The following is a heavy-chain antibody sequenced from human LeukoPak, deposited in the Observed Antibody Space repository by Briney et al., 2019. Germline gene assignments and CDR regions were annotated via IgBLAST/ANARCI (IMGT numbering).Heavy chain of an antibody. D-gene: IGHD1-26*01. CDR2: IKSKTDGGTT. J-gene: IGHJ4*02. Sequence: PGGSLRLSCAASGFTFSSHAMSWVRQAPGKGLEWVGRIKSKTDGGTTDYAAPVKGRFTISRDDSKNTLYLQMNSLKIEDTAVYYCTRIIKSGSFDYWGQGVLVTVSS. CDR3: TRIIKSGSFDY. V-gene: IGHV3-15*01. CDR1: GFTFSSHA.